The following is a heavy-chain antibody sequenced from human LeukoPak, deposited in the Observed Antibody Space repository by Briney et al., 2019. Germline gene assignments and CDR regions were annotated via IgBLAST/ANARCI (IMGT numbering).Heavy chain of an antibody. D-gene: IGHD4-17*01. CDR2: VDWSGGRT. CDR1: GFTFDDYG. CDR3: ARAGLTTVTTDDAFDI. V-gene: IGHV3-20*04. Sequence: TGGSLRLSCAASGFTFDDYGMTWVRQDPGRRLEWVSTVDWSGGRTSYADSVKGRFTISRDNSKNTLYLQMNSLRAEDTAVYYCARAGLTTVTTDDAFDIWGQGTMVTVSS. J-gene: IGHJ3*02.